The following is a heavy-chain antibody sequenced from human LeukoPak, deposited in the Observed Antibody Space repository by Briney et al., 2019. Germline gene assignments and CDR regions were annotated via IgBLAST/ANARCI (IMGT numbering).Heavy chain of an antibody. CDR1: GGSFSGYY. J-gene: IGHJ6*02. V-gene: IGHV4-34*01. CDR3: ARDRGYDGYYYYGMDV. D-gene: IGHD5-12*01. CDR2: INHSGST. Sequence: PSETLSLTCAVYGGSFSGYYWSWIRQPPGKGLEWIGEINHSGSTNYNPSLKSRVTISVDTSKNQFSLKLSSVTAADTAVYYCARDRGYDGYYYYGMDVWGQGTTVTVSS.